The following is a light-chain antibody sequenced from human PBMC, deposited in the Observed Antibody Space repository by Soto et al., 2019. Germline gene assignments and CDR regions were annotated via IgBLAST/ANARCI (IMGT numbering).Light chain of an antibody. CDR3: QQYDNLPIT. CDR1: QDFSNY. Sequence: DIQMTQSPSSLSASVGDRVTITCQASQDFSNYLNWYQQKPGKAPKLLIYDASNLETGVPSRFSGSGSGTDFTFTISSLQPEDIATYYCQQYDNLPITFGGGTKVEIK. CDR2: DAS. V-gene: IGKV1-33*01. J-gene: IGKJ4*01.